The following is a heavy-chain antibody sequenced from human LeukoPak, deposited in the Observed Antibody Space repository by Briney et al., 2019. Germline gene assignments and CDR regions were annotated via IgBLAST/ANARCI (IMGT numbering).Heavy chain of an antibody. CDR1: GYSFTCYW. V-gene: IGHV5-51*01. J-gene: IGHJ3*02. Sequence: RHGESLKISCKGSGYSFTCYWIGWVRQMPGKGLEWMGIIYPGDSDTRYSPSFQGQVTISADKSISTAYLQWSSLKASDTAMYYCARRIYGSGRLQPPDAFDIWGQGTMVTVSS. CDR3: ARRIYGSGRLQPPDAFDI. D-gene: IGHD3-10*01. CDR2: IYPGDSDT.